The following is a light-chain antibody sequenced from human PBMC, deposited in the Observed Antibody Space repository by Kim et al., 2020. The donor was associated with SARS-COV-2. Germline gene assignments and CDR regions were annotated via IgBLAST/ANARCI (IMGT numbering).Light chain of an antibody. CDR3: NSRASNDNVV. V-gene: IGLV3-19*01. Sequence: SSELTQDPAVSVALGQTVRITCQGDSLRSYYATWYQQKPGQAPIVVIYGKNNRPSGIPDRFSGSSSGNTASLTITGTQAGDEADYYCNSRASNDNVVFRG. CDR1: SLRSYY. CDR2: GKN. J-gene: IGLJ2*01.